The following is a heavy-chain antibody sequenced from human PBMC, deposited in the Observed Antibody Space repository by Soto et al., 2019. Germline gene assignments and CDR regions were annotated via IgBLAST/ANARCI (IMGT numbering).Heavy chain of an antibody. D-gene: IGHD6-13*01. J-gene: IGHJ5*02. CDR1: GGHSSSYC. Sequence: TPPLTCSVSGGHSSSYCGSWILQPPGKGLEWIGYIYYIWSTNYNPSLKSRVTISVDTSKNQFSLKLRSVTAAATAVYYCARGAGIPAAGPFTWLDPWGEGTLVTGSS. CDR3: ARGAGIPAAGPFTWLDP. V-gene: IGHV4-59*01. CDR2: IYYIWST.